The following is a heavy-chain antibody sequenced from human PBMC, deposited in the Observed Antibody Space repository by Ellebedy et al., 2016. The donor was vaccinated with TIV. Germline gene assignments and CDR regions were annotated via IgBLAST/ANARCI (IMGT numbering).Heavy chain of an antibody. Sequence: ASVKVSCXASGYTFTSYYMHWVRQAPGQGLEWMGIINPSGGSTSYAQKFQGRVTMTRDTSTSTVYMELSSLRSEDTAAYYCARDRDSSSWYNRWYFDLWGRGTLVTVSS. CDR2: INPSGGST. CDR1: GYTFTSYY. V-gene: IGHV1-46*01. D-gene: IGHD6-13*01. J-gene: IGHJ2*01. CDR3: ARDRDSSSWYNRWYFDL.